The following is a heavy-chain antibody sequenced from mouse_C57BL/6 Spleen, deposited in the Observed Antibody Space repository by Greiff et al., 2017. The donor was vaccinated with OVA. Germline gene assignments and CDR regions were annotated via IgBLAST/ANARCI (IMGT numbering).Heavy chain of an antibody. Sequence: VQLMESGPGLVAPSQSLSITCTVSGFSLTSYALSWVRQPPGKGLEWLGVIWTGGGTNYNSALKSRLSISKDNSKSQVFLKMNSLQTDDTARYYCARNGIYYDYDGGFDYWGQGTTLTVSS. CDR2: IWTGGGT. D-gene: IGHD2-4*01. CDR3: ARNGIYYDYDGGFDY. J-gene: IGHJ2*01. V-gene: IGHV2-9-1*01. CDR1: GFSLTSYA.